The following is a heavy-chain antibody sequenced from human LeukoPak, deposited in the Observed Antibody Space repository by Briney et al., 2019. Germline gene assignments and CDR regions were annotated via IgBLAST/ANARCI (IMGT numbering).Heavy chain of an antibody. D-gene: IGHD3-10*01. CDR1: GDSISSYY. J-gene: IGHJ3*02. CDR2: IYYSGST. V-gene: IGHV4-59*01. CDR3: ARGLTEFGGGDDAFDI. Sequence: SETLSLTCTVSGDSISSYYWSWFRQPPGKGLEWIGYIYYSGSTNYNPSLHNRITISVDTSRTRVSLQLTSVTAADTAFYYCARGLTEFGGGDDAFDIWGQGTMVTVAS.